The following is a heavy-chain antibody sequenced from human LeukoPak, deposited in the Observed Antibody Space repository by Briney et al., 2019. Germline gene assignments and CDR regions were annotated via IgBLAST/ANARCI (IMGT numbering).Heavy chain of an antibody. J-gene: IGHJ6*03. CDR3: ARTTEGGYSYGYFYYYYMDV. V-gene: IGHV4-61*02. CDR2: IYTSGST. Sequence: SETLSLTCTVSGGSISSGIYYWTWIRQPAGKGLEWIGRIYTSGSTNYNPSLKSRVTISVDTSKNQFSLKLSSVTAADTAVYYCARTTEGGYSYGYFYYYYMDVWGKGTTVTISS. D-gene: IGHD5-18*01. CDR1: GGSISSGIYY.